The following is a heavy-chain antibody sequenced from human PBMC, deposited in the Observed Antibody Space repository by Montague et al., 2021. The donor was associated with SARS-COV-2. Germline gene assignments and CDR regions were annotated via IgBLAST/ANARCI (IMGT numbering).Heavy chain of an antibody. D-gene: IGHD2-8*02. CDR3: ARDLYWAFDA. CDR1: GDSVSSNLAA. V-gene: IGHV6-1*01. Sequence: CASSGDSVSSNLAAWNWLRQAPSRGRERLGRTKYTSTRYETYAVSVQSRITITADTSKNQFSLHLNSVTPEDTAVYYCARDLYWAFDAWGLGTTVTVSA. J-gene: IGHJ3*01. CDR2: TKYTSTRYE.